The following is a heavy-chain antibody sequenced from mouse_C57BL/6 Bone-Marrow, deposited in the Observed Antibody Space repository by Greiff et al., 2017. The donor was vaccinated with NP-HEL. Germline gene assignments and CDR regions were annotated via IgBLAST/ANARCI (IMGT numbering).Heavy chain of an antibody. CDR3: ARQRVYGSSSAWFAY. J-gene: IGHJ3*01. D-gene: IGHD1-1*01. CDR2: ISSGASYT. CDR1: GFTFSSYG. Sequence: EVQLVESGGDLVKPGGSLKLSCAASGFTFSSYGMSWVRQTPDKRLEWVATISSGASYTYYLDSVKGRFTISRDNAKNTLYLQMSSLKSEDTAMYYCARQRVYGSSSAWFAYWGQGTLVTVSA. V-gene: IGHV5-6*01.